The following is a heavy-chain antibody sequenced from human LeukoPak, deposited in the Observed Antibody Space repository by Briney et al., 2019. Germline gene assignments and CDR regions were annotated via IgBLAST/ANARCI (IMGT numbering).Heavy chain of an antibody. J-gene: IGHJ5*02. CDR3: SQLLRWPFFSRTLGFDP. V-gene: IGHV3-74*01. D-gene: IGHD3-3*01. CDR2: INSDGGST. Sequence: GGSLRLSCAASGFTFSSYWMHWVRQAPGKGLVWVSRINSDGGSTSYTDSVKGRFTISRDNAKNPLYLQMKRLRAEDTAVYYCSQLLRWPFFSRTLGFDPWGQGTLATVSS. CDR1: GFTFSSYW.